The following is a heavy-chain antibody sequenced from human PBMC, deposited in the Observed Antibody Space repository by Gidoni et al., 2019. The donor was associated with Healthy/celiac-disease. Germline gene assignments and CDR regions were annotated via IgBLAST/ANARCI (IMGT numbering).Heavy chain of an antibody. Sequence: QVQLVESGGGVVQPGRSLRLSCAASGFTFSSYGMHWVRQAPGKGLEWVAVIWYDGSNKYYADSVKGRFTISRDNSKNTLYLQMNSLRAEDTAVYYCARDHYYDSSGYYPGYWGQGTLVTVSS. CDR2: IWYDGSNK. CDR3: ARDHYYDSSGYYPGY. CDR1: GFTFSSYG. J-gene: IGHJ4*02. V-gene: IGHV3-33*01. D-gene: IGHD3-22*01.